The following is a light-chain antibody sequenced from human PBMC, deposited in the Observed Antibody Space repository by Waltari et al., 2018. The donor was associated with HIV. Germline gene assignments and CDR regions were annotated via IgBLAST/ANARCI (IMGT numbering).Light chain of an antibody. CDR3: ASWDDSLSHWV. CDR2: RND. J-gene: IGLJ3*02. V-gene: IGLV1-47*01. Sequence: QSVLTQPPSASRSPGQRVLMSCSGTNSNLGNNLVSWFQQVPGGAPKLVIYRNDQRPSGVPDRFSAAKSGSSATLAITGLQSDDEAAYHCASWDDSLSHWVFGGGTKLTV. CDR1: NSNLGNNL.